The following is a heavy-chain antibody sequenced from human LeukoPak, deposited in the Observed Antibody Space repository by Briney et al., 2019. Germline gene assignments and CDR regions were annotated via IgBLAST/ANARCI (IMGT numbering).Heavy chain of an antibody. V-gene: IGHV4-38-2*02. D-gene: IGHD3-22*01. CDR2: INHSGTT. CDR3: ASSYYYGSSGYSYFDN. CDR1: GYAISSSYY. Sequence: SETLSLTCTVSGYAISSSYYWGWIRQTPEKGLEWIGTINHSGTTYFNPSFKSRVTLSVDTSKSQFSLKLTSVTAADTAVYYCASSYYYGSSGYSYFDNWGQGTLVTVSS. J-gene: IGHJ4*02.